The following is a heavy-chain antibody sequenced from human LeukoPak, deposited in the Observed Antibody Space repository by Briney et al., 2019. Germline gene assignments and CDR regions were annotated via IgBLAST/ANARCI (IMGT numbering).Heavy chain of an antibody. CDR2: ISGSGGST. V-gene: IGHV3-23*01. Sequence: GGSLRLSCAVSRFTFSSYAMSWVRQAAGRGLEWVSAISGSGGSTFYTDSVKGRFTISRDNSENTLYLQVNSLRAEHTGVYHCAKESDVGVGGDFQHWGQGTLVTVSS. CDR1: RFTFSSYA. J-gene: IGHJ1*01. D-gene: IGHD1-26*01. CDR3: AKESDVGVGGDFQH.